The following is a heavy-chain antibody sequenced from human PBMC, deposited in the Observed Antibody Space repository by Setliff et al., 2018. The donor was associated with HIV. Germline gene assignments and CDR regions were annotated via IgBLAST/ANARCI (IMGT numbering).Heavy chain of an antibody. Sequence: PGESLKISCAASGYSFTTYWMSWVRQAPGKGLEWVAYITQEGTETNYVDSVKGRFIVSSDNTQNSSSLQMNNLRPDDTAIYYCAKGLPPGTWGQGVLVTVSS. CDR3: AKGLPPGT. CDR2: ITQEGTET. V-gene: IGHV3-7*03. J-gene: IGHJ4*02. CDR1: GYSFTTYW.